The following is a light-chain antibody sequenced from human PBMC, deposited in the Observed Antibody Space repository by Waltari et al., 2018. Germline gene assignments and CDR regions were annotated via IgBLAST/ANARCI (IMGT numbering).Light chain of an antibody. Sequence: QSVLTQPPSASGTPGQRFTISCSGSSSHIGSNTLNWYQQLPGAAPKLLIYSNNQRPSGVPDRFSGSKSGTSASLAIDGLQSEDEADYYCAPWDDSLNGWVFGGGTKLTVL. CDR2: SNN. CDR3: APWDDSLNGWV. V-gene: IGLV1-44*01. CDR1: SSHIGSNT. J-gene: IGLJ3*02.